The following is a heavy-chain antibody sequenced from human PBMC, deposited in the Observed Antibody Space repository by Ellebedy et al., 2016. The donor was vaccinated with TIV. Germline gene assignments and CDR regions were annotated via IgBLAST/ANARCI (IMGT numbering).Heavy chain of an antibody. V-gene: IGHV4-34*01. J-gene: IGHJ4*02. Sequence: SETLSLTCAVYEGSFTTYYWTWIRQPPGKGLEWIGEINHGGGTNYNPSLKSRVTISVDTSKNQFSLKMTSVTAADMAIYYCAARRWGNGNYFKSLDSWGQGTLVTVSS. CDR3: AARRWGNGNYFKSLDS. D-gene: IGHD4-23*01. CDR1: EGSFTTYY. CDR2: INHGGGT.